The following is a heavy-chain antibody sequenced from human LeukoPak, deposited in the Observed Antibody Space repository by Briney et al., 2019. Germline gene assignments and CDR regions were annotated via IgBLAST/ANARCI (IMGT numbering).Heavy chain of an antibody. Sequence: PSETLSLTCTVSGGSISSYYWSWIRQPPGKGLEWIGYIYYSGSTNYNPSLKSRVTISVDTSKNQFSLKLSSVTAADTAVYYCARGRYYYGSGRNWFDPWGQGTLVTVSS. CDR2: IYYSGST. D-gene: IGHD3-10*01. V-gene: IGHV4-59*12. CDR1: GGSISSYY. CDR3: ARGRYYYGSGRNWFDP. J-gene: IGHJ5*02.